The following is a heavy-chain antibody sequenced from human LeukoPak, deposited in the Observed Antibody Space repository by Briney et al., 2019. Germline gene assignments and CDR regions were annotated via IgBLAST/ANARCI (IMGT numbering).Heavy chain of an antibody. J-gene: IGHJ3*02. V-gene: IGHV3-9*01. Sequence: GRSLRLSCAASGFTFDDYAMHWVRQAPGKGLEWVSGISWNSGSIGYADSVKGRFTISRDNAKNSLYLQMNSLRAEDTALYYCAKGHYYDSGSHDAFDIWGQGTMVTVSS. CDR2: ISWNSGSI. CDR1: GFTFDDYA. CDR3: AKGHYYDSGSHDAFDI. D-gene: IGHD3-22*01.